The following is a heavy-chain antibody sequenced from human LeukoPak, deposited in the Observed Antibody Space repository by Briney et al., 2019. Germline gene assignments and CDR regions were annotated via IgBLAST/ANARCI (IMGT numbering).Heavy chain of an antibody. CDR2: IRYDGSNK. Sequence: GGSLRLSCAASGFTFSSYGMHWVRQAPGKGLEWVAFIRYDGSNKYYADSVKGRFTISRDNSKNTLYLQMNSLRAEDTAVYYCAKGERGYSYGYSINFDYWGQGTLVTVSS. D-gene: IGHD5-18*01. CDR1: GFTFSSYG. V-gene: IGHV3-30*02. CDR3: AKGERGYSYGYSINFDY. J-gene: IGHJ4*02.